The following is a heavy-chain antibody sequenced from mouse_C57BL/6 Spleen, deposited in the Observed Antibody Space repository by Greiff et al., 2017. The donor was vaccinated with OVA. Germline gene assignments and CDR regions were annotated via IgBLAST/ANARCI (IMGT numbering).Heavy chain of an antibody. D-gene: IGHD2-4*01. CDR3: ARSDYGSAWFAY. Sequence: EVQLQQSGPELVKPGASVKIPCKASGYTFTDYNMDWVKQSHGKSLEWIGDINPNNGGTIYNQKFKGKATLTVDKSSSTAYMDLRSLTSEDTAVYYCARSDYGSAWFAYWGQGTLVTVSA. CDR1: GYTFTDYN. V-gene: IGHV1-18*01. J-gene: IGHJ3*01. CDR2: INPNNGGT.